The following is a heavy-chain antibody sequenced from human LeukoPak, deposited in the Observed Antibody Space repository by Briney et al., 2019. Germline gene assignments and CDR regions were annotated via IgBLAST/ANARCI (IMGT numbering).Heavy chain of an antibody. CDR2: ISSNCSTI. J-gene: IGHJ4*02. CDR3: ARDSGSNEGGAY. V-gene: IGHV3-11*01. D-gene: IGHD2-15*01. Sequence: GGSLRLSCAASGFTFSDYYMCWVRQAPGKGLEWVSYISSNCSTIYYADSLKGRFSISRDNTKNTLYLQMNSLRAEETAVYYCARDSGSNEGGAYWGQGTLVTVSS. CDR1: GFTFSDYY.